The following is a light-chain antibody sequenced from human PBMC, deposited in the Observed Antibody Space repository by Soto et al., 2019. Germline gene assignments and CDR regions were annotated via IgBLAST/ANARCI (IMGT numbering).Light chain of an antibody. J-gene: IGLJ1*01. CDR3: CSYVATFV. CDR2: EDS. CDR1: SDL. Sequence: QSALTQPASVSGSPGQSITISCTGTSDLVSWYRQYPGKAPKLMIYEDSKRPSGVSNRFSGSKSGNTASLTISELQAEDEADYYCCSYVATFVFGTGTQLTVL. V-gene: IGLV2-23*01.